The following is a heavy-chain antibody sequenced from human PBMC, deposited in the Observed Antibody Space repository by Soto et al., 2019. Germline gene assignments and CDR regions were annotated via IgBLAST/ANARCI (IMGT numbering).Heavy chain of an antibody. CDR2: IIPIFGTA. D-gene: IGHD6-6*01. V-gene: IGHV1-69*01. CDR3: ARGPGAARRFSGGMDV. CDR1: GGTFSSYA. Sequence: QVQLVQSGAEVKKPGSSVKVSCKASGGTFSSYAISWVRQAPGQGLEWMGGIIPIFGTANYAQKFQGRVTITADESTCTAYRELSSLSSEDTAVYYCARGPGAARRFSGGMDVWGQGTTVTVSS. J-gene: IGHJ6*02.